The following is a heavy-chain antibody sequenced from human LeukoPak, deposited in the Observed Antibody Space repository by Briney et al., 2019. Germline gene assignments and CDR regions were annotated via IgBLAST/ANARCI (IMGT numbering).Heavy chain of an antibody. V-gene: IGHV4-59*08. CDR3: ARRRYASSWSFDY. Sequence: PSETLSLTCTVSGGSISGYYWNWVRQPPGKGLEWIGYIYYSGGTKYNPSLKSRVTISVDTSKKQFSLKLSSVTAADTAVYYCARRRYASSWSFDYWGQGTLVTVSS. J-gene: IGHJ4*02. CDR1: GGSISGYY. D-gene: IGHD6-13*01. CDR2: IYYSGGT.